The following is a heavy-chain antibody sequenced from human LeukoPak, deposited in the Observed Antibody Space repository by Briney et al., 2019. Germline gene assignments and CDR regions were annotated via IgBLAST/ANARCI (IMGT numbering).Heavy chain of an antibody. J-gene: IGHJ5*02. Sequence: ATVKVSCKASGYSFTSYYMHWVRQAPGQGLEWMGLINPSGSSTTYAQRFQGRVTMTRDISTSTDYMELTSLTSDDTAMYYCARDNSVGETAWWFDPWGQGTLVTVSS. D-gene: IGHD1-26*01. CDR2: INPSGSST. CDR1: GYSFTSYY. CDR3: ARDNSVGETAWWFDP. V-gene: IGHV1-46*01.